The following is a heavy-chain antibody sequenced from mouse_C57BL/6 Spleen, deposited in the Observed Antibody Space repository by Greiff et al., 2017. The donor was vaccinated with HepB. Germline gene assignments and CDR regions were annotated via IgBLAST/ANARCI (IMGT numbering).Heavy chain of an antibody. CDR1: GYTFTDYN. Sequence: EVHLVESGPELVKPGASVKMSCKASGYTFTDYNMHWVKQSHGKSLEWIGYINPNNGGTSYNQKFKGKATLTVNKSSSTAYMELRSLTSEDSAVYYCARSDYDYDWFAYWGQGTLVTVSA. CDR3: ARSDYDYDWFAY. D-gene: IGHD2-4*01. J-gene: IGHJ3*01. CDR2: INPNNGGT. V-gene: IGHV1-22*01.